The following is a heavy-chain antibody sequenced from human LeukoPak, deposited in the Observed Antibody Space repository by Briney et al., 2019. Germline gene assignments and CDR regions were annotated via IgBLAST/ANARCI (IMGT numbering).Heavy chain of an antibody. J-gene: IGHJ4*02. D-gene: IGHD5-12*01. CDR2: ISGSGGST. V-gene: IGHV3-23*01. CDR3: AKDPSYSGYDYVEQWLATFDY. Sequence: GGSLRLSCAASGFTFSSYAMSWVRQAPGKGLEWDSAISGSGGSTYYADSVKGRFTISRDNSKNTLYLQMNSLRAEDTAVYYCAKDPSYSGYDYVEQWLATFDYWGQGTLVTVSS. CDR1: GFTFSSYA.